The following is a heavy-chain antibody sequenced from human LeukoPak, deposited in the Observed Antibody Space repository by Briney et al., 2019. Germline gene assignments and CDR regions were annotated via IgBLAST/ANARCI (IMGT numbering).Heavy chain of an antibody. CDR2: ISYDGSNK. J-gene: IGHJ6*02. Sequence: GGSLRLSCAAYGFTFSSYAMHLVRQAPGKGLEWVAVISYDGSNKYYADSVKGRFTISRDNSKNTLYLQMNSLRAEDTAVYYCARDKDSSSWTGFYYYYGMDVWGQGTTVTVSS. CDR3: ARDKDSSSWTGFYYYYGMDV. V-gene: IGHV3-30-3*01. CDR1: GFTFSSYA. D-gene: IGHD6-13*01.